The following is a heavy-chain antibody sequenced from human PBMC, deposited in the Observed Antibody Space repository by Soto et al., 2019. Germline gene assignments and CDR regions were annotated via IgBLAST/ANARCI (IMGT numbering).Heavy chain of an antibody. J-gene: IGHJ6*03. D-gene: IGHD1-7*01. CDR2: IYYSGST. CDR1: GGSISSYY. V-gene: IGHV4-59*01. Sequence: ETLSLTCTVSGGSISSYYWSWIRQPPGKGLEWIGYIYYSGSTNYNPSLKSRVTISVDTSKNQFSLKLSSVTAADTAVYYCASNWNYNDYYYMDVWGKGTTVTVSS. CDR3: ASNWNYNDYYYMDV.